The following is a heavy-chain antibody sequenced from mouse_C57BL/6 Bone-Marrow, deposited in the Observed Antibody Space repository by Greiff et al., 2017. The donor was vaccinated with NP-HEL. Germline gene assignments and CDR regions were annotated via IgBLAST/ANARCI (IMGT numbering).Heavy chain of an antibody. CDR3: ARHEDGGQLRRRSAWFAY. J-gene: IGHJ3*01. Sequence: VKLQQSGAELVKPGASVKLSCKASGYTFTEYTIHWVKQRSGQGLEWIGWFYPGSGSIKYNEKFKDKATLTADKSSSTVYMELSRLTSEDSAVYFCARHEDGGQLRRRSAWFAYWGQGTLVTVSA. CDR1: GYTFTEYT. CDR2: FYPGSGSI. D-gene: IGHD3-2*02. V-gene: IGHV1-62-2*01.